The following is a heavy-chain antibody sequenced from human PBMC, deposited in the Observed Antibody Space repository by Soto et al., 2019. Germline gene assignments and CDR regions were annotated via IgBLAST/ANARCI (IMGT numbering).Heavy chain of an antibody. Sequence: QVQLVESGGGVVQPGRSLRLSCVASGFTFNNYIMHWVRQAPGKGLEWVAVISYDGNNKDYADSVKGRFTISRDNSKNTLYLQLSSLRAEDTDVYYCAGGDNSSGMGVWGQGTTVTVS. CDR1: GFTFNNYI. J-gene: IGHJ6*02. CDR2: ISYDGNNK. D-gene: IGHD2-15*01. V-gene: IGHV3-30-3*01. CDR3: AGGDNSSGMGV.